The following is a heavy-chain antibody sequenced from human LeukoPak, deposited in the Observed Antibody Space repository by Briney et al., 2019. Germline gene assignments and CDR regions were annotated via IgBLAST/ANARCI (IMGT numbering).Heavy chain of an antibody. CDR1: GFTVSSNY. V-gene: IGHV3-66*01. Sequence: GGSLRLSCAASGFTVSSNYMSWVRQAPGKGLEWVSVIYSGGSTYYADSVKGRFTISRDNSKNTLYLQMNSLRAEDTAVYYCARDLHTGGGATTYVSFAFDIWGQGTMVTVSS. J-gene: IGHJ3*02. CDR3: ARDLHTGGGATTYVSFAFDI. D-gene: IGHD1-26*01. CDR2: IYSGGST.